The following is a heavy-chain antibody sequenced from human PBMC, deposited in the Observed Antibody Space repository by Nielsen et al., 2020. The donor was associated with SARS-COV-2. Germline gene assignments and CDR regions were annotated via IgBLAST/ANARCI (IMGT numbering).Heavy chain of an antibody. CDR2: ISRSSVYI. Sequence: GGSLRLSCAASGFTFSDYTMDWVRQAPGKGLEWVSSISRSSVYIYHTDSVKGRFTISRDNARDSLYLQMNSLRAEDTAVYYCCRANIAQAGQFDAFDIWGQGTLVAVS. CDR1: GFTFSDYT. D-gene: IGHD6-19*01. V-gene: IGHV3-21*01. J-gene: IGHJ3*02. CDR3: CRANIAQAGQFDAFDI.